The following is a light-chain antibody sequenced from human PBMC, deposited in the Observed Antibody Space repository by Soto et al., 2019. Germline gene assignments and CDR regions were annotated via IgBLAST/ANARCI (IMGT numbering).Light chain of an antibody. V-gene: IGKV3-20*01. Sequence: IALTQSPCTLSLSAGPTGTLSCRVSQSASSGYLAWYQQKPGQAPRLLIYDASNRATGIPARFSGSGSGTDFTLTISSLEPEDFAVYYCQQYGSSPWTFGQGTKVDIK. J-gene: IGKJ1*01. CDR1: QSASSGY. CDR2: DAS. CDR3: QQYGSSPWT.